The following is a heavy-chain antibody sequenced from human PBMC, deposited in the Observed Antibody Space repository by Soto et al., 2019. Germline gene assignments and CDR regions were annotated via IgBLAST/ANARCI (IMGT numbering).Heavy chain of an antibody. Sequence: GASVKVSCKASGYTFTSYAMHWVRQAPGQRLEWMGWINAGNSDTTYSQKFQGRVTITSDTSASTAYMELTSLRSEDTAVYYCARDFSIVVVAPAYWGQGTLVTVSS. D-gene: IGHD2-2*01. CDR1: GYTFTSYA. J-gene: IGHJ4*02. CDR2: INAGNSDT. CDR3: ARDFSIVVVAPAY. V-gene: IGHV1-3*01.